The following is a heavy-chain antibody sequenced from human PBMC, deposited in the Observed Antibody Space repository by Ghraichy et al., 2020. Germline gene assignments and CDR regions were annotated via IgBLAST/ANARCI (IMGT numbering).Heavy chain of an antibody. J-gene: IGHJ4*02. CDR1: GFTFSSYG. V-gene: IGHV3-33*01. D-gene: IGHD2-2*01. Sequence: GESLRLSCAASGFTFSSYGMHWVRQAPGKGLEWVAVIWYDGSNKYYADSVKGRFTISRDNYKNTLYLQMNSLRAEDTAVYYCARVARRGLYYFDYWGQGTLVTVSS. CDR2: IWYDGSNK. CDR3: ARVARRGLYYFDY.